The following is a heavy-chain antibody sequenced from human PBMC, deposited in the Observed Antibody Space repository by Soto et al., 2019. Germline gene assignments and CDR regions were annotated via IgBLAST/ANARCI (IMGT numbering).Heavy chain of an antibody. CDR2: INPSGGST. CDR3: ARGGSTFDI. Sequence: SKYRWSVRQSTRQGLEWMGMINPSGGSTSYAQKFQGRVTMTRDTSTSTVYMELSSLSSEDTAVYCCARGGSTFDIWAQGTLVSVSS. D-gene: IGHD3-10*01. J-gene: IGHJ4*02. CDR1: SKY. V-gene: IGHV1-46*03.